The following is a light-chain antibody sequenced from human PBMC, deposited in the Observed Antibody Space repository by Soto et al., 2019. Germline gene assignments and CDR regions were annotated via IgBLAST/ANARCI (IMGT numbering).Light chain of an antibody. CDR1: QSVNYN. CDR2: GAS. V-gene: IGKV3-20*01. CDR3: QQSTRSVT. J-gene: IGKJ4*01. Sequence: EIVMTHSPATLSVSPWEIATLSCRASQSVNYNLAWSQQRPGQAPRLLIYGASTRATGILDRFSGTGSGTDFTLTINRVEPEDFAVYFCQQSTRSVTFGGGTKVDIK.